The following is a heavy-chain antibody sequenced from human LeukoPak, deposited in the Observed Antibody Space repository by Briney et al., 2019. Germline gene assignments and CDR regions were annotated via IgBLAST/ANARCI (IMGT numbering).Heavy chain of an antibody. J-gene: IGHJ6*02. CDR1: GVTFSSYE. D-gene: IGHD2-2*01. CDR2: INSSGSSI. V-gene: IGHV3-48*03. CDR3: ASCASASCYPVYYYYGMYV. Sequence: GGSLRLSCAASGVTFSSYEMNWVRQTPGKGLEWVSYINSSGSSIYYAESVEGRFTISRDIAKNVLYLQMNILRAEDTVVYYCASCASASCYPVYYYYGMYVWGQGTTVTVSS.